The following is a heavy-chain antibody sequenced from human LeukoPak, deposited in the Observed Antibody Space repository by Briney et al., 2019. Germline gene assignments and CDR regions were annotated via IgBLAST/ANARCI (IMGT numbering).Heavy chain of an antibody. CDR2: INWNGGST. CDR1: GFTFDDYG. V-gene: IGHV3-20*04. CDR3: ARVFEGYSYGPFDY. D-gene: IGHD5-18*01. Sequence: GGSLRLSCAASGFTFDDYGMSWVRQAPGKGLEWVSGINWNGGSTGYADSVKGRFTISRDNARNSLYLQMNSLRAEDTAVYYCARVFEGYSYGPFDYWGQGTLVTVSS. J-gene: IGHJ4*02.